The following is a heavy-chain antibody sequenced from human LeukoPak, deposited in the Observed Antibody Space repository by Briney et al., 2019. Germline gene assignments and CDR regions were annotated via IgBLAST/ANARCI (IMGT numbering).Heavy chain of an antibody. V-gene: IGHV3-9*01. CDR3: ARKYCSSTSCYFTNMDV. Sequence: GGSLRLSCAASGFSLNDHVMHWVRQAPGKGLEWVSGISWNSGSIGYADSVKGRFTISRDNAKNSLYLQMNSLRAEDTAVYYCARKYCSSTSCYFTNMDVWGKGTTVTVSS. J-gene: IGHJ6*03. D-gene: IGHD2-2*01. CDR2: ISWNSGSI. CDR1: GFSLNDHV.